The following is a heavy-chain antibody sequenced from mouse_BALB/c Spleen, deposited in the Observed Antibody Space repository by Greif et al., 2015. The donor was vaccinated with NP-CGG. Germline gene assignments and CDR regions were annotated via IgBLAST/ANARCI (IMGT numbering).Heavy chain of an antibody. J-gene: IGHJ2*01. CDR2: IDPENGNT. CDR3: APYGNLLFDY. CDR1: GFNIKDYY. Sequence: VQLQQSGAELVRPGALVKLSCKASGFNIKDYYMHWVKQRPEQGLERIGWIDPENGNTIYDPKFQGKASITADTSSNTAYLQLSSLTSEDTAVYYCAPYGNLLFDYWGQGTTLTVSS. D-gene: IGHD2-1*01. V-gene: IGHV14-1*02.